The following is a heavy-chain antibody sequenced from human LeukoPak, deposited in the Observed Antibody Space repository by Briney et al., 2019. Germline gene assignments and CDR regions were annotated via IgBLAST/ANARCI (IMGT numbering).Heavy chain of an antibody. V-gene: IGHV4-59*12. CDR3: ARIYYYGSGSLNWFDP. CDR2: IYYRGSP. Sequence: SETLSLTCIVSGGSLSSYYWSWIRQPPGKGLEWIGYIYYRGSPNYNPSLKSRVTISVDTSKNQFSLKLSSVTAADTAVYYCARIYYYGSGSLNWFDPWGQGTLVTVSS. J-gene: IGHJ5*02. CDR1: GGSLSSYY. D-gene: IGHD3-10*01.